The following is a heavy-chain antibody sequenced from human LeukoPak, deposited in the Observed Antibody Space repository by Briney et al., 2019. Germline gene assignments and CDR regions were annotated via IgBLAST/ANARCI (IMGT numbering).Heavy chain of an antibody. CDR2: ISGSGGST. J-gene: IGHJ4*02. Sequence: PGGSLRLSCAASGFTFSSYAMSWVRQAPGKGLEWVSAISGSGGSTYYADSVKGRFTISRDNSKNTLYLQMSSLRAEDTAVYYCAKVLGSGWYYGTFDYWGQGTLVTVSS. CDR3: AKVLGSGWYYGTFDY. V-gene: IGHV3-23*01. D-gene: IGHD6-19*01. CDR1: GFTFSSYA.